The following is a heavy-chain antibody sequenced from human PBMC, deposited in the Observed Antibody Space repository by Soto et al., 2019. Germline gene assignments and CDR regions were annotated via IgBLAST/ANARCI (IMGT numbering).Heavy chain of an antibody. CDR2: ISGSGGIT. D-gene: IGHD1-26*01. CDR1: GFTFGSYA. J-gene: IGHJ4*02. Sequence: EVQLLESGGGLVQPGGSLRLSCAASGFTFGSYAMSWVRQAPGKGPEWVSGISGSGGITYYPDSVKGRFTISRDNSKSTLYLQMSSLRADDTAVYYCAKDPGAAGRHYCFGSWGQGTVVTVSS. V-gene: IGHV3-23*01. CDR3: AKDPGAAGRHYCFGS.